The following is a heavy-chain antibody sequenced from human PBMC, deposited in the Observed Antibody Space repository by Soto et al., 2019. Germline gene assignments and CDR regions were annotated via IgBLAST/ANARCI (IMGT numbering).Heavy chain of an antibody. V-gene: IGHV3-64D*06. CDR3: VKGEYYYDSSGYYPFDY. CDR2: ISINGGST. D-gene: IGHD3-22*01. CDR1: GFTFSIYA. J-gene: IGHJ4*02. Sequence: GGSLRLSCSASGFTFSIYAMHWVRQAPGKGLEYVSSISINGGSTHYVDSVKGRFTISRDNSKNTQYLQMSSLRADDTALYYCVKGEYYYDSSGYYPFDYWGQGTLVTVSS.